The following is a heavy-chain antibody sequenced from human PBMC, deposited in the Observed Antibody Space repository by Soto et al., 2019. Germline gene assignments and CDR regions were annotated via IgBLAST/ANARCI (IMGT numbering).Heavy chain of an antibody. CDR2: IYYSGSA. Sequence: PWETLSLTCTVSGGSISSSDYYWGWIRQPPGKGLEWIGNIYYSGSASYNPSLKSRVTISVDTSKNQFSLKLSSLTAADTAVYYCARIEYSSGWDNYYYYGMDVWGQGTTVTVSS. CDR3: ARIEYSSGWDNYYYYGMDV. J-gene: IGHJ6*02. CDR1: GGSISSSDYY. D-gene: IGHD6-19*01. V-gene: IGHV4-39*01.